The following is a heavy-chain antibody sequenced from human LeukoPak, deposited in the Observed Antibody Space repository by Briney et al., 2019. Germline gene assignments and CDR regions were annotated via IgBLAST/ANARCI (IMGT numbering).Heavy chain of an antibody. V-gene: IGHV4-59*11. CDR1: GGSISNHY. CDR2: IYNSRSS. Sequence: SETLSLTCTVSGGSISNHYWSWIRQPPGKGLEWIGYIYNSRSSNYNPSLKSRVTISVDTSKNQSSLKLSSVTAADTAVYYCVRYVAVAGYYDYYGMDVWGQGTTVTVSS. CDR3: VRYVAVAGYYDYYGMDV. D-gene: IGHD6-19*01. J-gene: IGHJ6*02.